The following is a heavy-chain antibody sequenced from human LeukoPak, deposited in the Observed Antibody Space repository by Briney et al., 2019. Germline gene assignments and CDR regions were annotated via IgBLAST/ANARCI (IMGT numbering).Heavy chain of an antibody. J-gene: IGHJ5*02. D-gene: IGHD3-9*01. V-gene: IGHV4-38-2*02. CDR3: ARAGYSRYFDWLLGGFDP. CDR1: GDSISRGYY. CDR2: ISHGGAAHDSVTT. Sequence: SETLSLTCTVSGDSISRGYYCGWIRQPPGKGLEWIGSISHGGAAHDSVTTFYNPSLKSRVTISVDTSKNQFSLKLSSVTAADTAVYYCARAGYSRYFDWLLGGFDPWGQGTLVTVSS.